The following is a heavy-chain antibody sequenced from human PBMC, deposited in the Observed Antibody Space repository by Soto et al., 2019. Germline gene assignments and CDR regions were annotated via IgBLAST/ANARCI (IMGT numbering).Heavy chain of an antibody. CDR2: ISAYNGNT. V-gene: IGHV1-18*04. J-gene: IGHJ4*02. CDR3: ARDLDTAMVPSGFDY. Sequence: QVQLVQSGAEVKKPGASVKVSCKASGYTFTSYGISWVRQAPGQGLEWMGWISAYNGNTNYAQKLQGRVTMTTDTCTSAAYMELRSLRSDDTAVYYCARDLDTAMVPSGFDYWGQGTLVTVSS. CDR1: GYTFTSYG. D-gene: IGHD5-18*01.